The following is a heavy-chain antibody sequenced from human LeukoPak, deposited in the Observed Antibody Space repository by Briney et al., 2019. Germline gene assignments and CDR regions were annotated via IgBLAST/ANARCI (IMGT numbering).Heavy chain of an antibody. CDR3: ARDSVAVAGTDY. D-gene: IGHD6-13*01. J-gene: IGHJ4*02. V-gene: IGHV3-66*01. Sequence: PGGSLRLSCAASGFTVSSNYMSWVRQAPGKGLERVSVIYSGGSTYYADSVKGRFTISRDNSKNTLYLQMNSLRAEDTAVYYCARDSVAVAGTDYWGQGTLVTVSS. CDR1: GFTVSSNY. CDR2: IYSGGST.